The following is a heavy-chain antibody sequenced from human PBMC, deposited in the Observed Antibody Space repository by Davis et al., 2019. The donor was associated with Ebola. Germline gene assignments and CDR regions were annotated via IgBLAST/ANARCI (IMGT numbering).Heavy chain of an antibody. J-gene: IGHJ3*02. D-gene: IGHD5-18*01. CDR1: GYTFTSYD. V-gene: IGHV1-8*01. CDR2: MNPNSGNT. Sequence: ASVKVSCKASGYTFTSYDINWVRQATGQGLEWMGWMNPNSGNTGYAQKFQGRVTMTRDTSTSTVYMELSSLRSEDTAVYYCAREAGGYAFDIWGQGTMVTVSS. CDR3: AREAGGYAFDI.